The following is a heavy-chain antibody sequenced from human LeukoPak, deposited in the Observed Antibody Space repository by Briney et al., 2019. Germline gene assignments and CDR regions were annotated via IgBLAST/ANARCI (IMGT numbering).Heavy chain of an antibody. CDR1: GFIVSNNY. J-gene: IGHJ6*02. Sequence: GGSLRLSCAASGFIVSNNYTSWARQAPGKGLGWVSIISSRGTTYYADSVKGRFTISRDNSQNTLYLQMNSLRAEDTAVYYCATRGRSGYYYGMDVWGQGTTVTVSS. V-gene: IGHV3-66*01. D-gene: IGHD1-26*01. CDR2: ISSRGTT. CDR3: ATRGRSGYYYGMDV.